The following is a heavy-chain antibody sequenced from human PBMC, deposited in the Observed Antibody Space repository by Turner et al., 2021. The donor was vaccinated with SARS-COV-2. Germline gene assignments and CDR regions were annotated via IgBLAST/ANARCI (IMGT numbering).Heavy chain of an antibody. CDR2: INPNSGGT. D-gene: IGHD2-15*01. CDR3: AIAIGYSQFDP. V-gene: IGHV1-2*02. Sequence: QVKLVQTGAEAKKPGDSVKICCKDSGYTFTGYYMQGVRKARGQGLEWMGWINPNSGGTNYAQKFQGRVTMTRDPSISTAYMELSRLRSDDTAVYDCAIAIGYSQFDPWGQGTLVTVSS. J-gene: IGHJ5*02. CDR1: GYTFTGYY.